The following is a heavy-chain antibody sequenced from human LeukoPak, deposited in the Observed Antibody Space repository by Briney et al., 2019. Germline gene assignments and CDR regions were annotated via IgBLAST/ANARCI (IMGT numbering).Heavy chain of an antibody. V-gene: IGHV3-21*01. CDR3: ARVTAGATTLNYYYYFMDV. D-gene: IGHD1-26*01. Sequence: GGSLRLSCVGSGFAFNTYTITWVRQAPGKGLEWVSSITSTSAYRQYADSVRGRFTISRDNTKNSLCLQMNSLGAEDTAVYHCARVTAGATTLNYYYYFMDVWGKGTTVTVSS. CDR2: ITSTSAYR. CDR1: GFAFNTYT. J-gene: IGHJ6*03.